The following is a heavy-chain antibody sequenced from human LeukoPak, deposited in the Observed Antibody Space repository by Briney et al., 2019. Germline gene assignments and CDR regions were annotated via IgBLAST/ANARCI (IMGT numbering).Heavy chain of an antibody. Sequence: GGSLRLSCAASGFTFSNAWMSWVRQAPGKGLEWVGRIKSKTDGGTTDYAAPVKGRFTISRDDSKNTLYLQMNSLKTEDTAVYYCASTILGANSLDFWGQGTLVTVSS. J-gene: IGHJ4*02. CDR2: IKSKTDGGTT. D-gene: IGHD1-26*01. V-gene: IGHV3-15*01. CDR3: ASTILGANSLDF. CDR1: GFTFSNAW.